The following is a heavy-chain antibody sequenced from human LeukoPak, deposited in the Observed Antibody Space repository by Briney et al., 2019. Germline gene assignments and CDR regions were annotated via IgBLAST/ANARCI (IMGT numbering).Heavy chain of an antibody. Sequence: PSETLSLTCTASGYSISSGYYWGWIRQPPGKGLEWIGSIDYSGSTYYNPSLKSRVTISVDTSKNHFSLDLSSVTAADTAVYYCARDRGSSWYKDFDYWGQGTLVTVSS. CDR3: ARDRGSSWYKDFDY. CDR2: IDYSGST. D-gene: IGHD6-13*01. V-gene: IGHV4-38-2*02. CDR1: GYSISSGYY. J-gene: IGHJ4*02.